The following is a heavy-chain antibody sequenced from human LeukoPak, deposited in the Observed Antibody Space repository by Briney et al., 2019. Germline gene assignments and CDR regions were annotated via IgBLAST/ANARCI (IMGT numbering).Heavy chain of an antibody. Sequence: SETLSLTCTVSGGSISSYYWSWIRQPPGKGLEWTGYIYYSGSTNYNPSLKSRVTISVDTSKNQFSLKLSSVTAADTAVYYCATSDSSGVDYWGQGTLVTVSS. CDR3: ATSDSSGVDY. D-gene: IGHD3-22*01. J-gene: IGHJ4*02. V-gene: IGHV4-59*01. CDR2: IYYSGST. CDR1: GGSISSYY.